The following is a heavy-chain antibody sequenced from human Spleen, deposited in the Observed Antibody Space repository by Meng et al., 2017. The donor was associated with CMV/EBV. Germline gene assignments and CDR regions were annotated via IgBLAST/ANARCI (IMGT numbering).Heavy chain of an antibody. V-gene: IGHV6-1*01. CDR3: AREGRTYYYDSSGYYYAFDY. D-gene: IGHD3-22*01. J-gene: IGHJ4*02. CDR1: GASVSSNSAA. Sequence: LRLSCAISGASVSSNSAAWNWIRQSPSRGLEWLGRTYYRSKWYNDYAVSVKSRITINPDTSKNQFSLQLNSVTPEDTAVYYCAREGRTYYYDSSGYYYAFDYWGQGTLVTVSS. CDR2: TYYRSKWYN.